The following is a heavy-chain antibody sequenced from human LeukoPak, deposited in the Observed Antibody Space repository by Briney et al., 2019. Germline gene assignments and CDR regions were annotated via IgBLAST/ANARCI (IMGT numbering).Heavy chain of an antibody. J-gene: IGHJ5*02. V-gene: IGHV1-8*01. CDR3: ARGLGDFDWFDP. Sequence: ASVKVSCKASGYTFTSYDINWVRQATGQGLEWMGWMNPNSGNTGYAQKFQGRVTMTRNTSISTAYMELSSLRSEDTAVYYCARGLGDFDWFDPWGQGTLVTVSS. CDR2: MNPNSGNT. CDR1: GYTFTSYD. D-gene: IGHD1-26*01.